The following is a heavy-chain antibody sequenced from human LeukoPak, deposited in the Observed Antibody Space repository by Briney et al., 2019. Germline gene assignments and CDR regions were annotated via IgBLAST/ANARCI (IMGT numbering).Heavy chain of an antibody. Sequence: SETLSLTCTVSGGSISSYYWSWIRRPPGKGLEWIGYIYYSGSTNYNPSLKSRVTISVDTSKNQFSLKLSSVTAADTAVYYCAASGWGGPRAFDIWGQGTMVTVSS. CDR1: GGSISSYY. D-gene: IGHD6-19*01. V-gene: IGHV4-59*08. CDR2: IYYSGST. CDR3: AASGWGGPRAFDI. J-gene: IGHJ3*02.